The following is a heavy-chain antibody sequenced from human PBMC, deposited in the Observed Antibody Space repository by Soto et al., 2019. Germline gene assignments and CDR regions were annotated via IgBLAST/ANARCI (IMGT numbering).Heavy chain of an antibody. CDR1: GYSYTSYW. CDR2: IYPGDSDT. Sequence: GESLKISCKGSGYSYTSYWIGWVRQMPGKGLEWMGIIYPGDSDTRYSPSFQGLVTISADKSISTAYLQWSSLKASDTAMYYCVKSAVAGAYYYGMDVWGQGTTVTVSS. D-gene: IGHD6-19*01. CDR3: VKSAVAGAYYYGMDV. J-gene: IGHJ6*02. V-gene: IGHV5-51*01.